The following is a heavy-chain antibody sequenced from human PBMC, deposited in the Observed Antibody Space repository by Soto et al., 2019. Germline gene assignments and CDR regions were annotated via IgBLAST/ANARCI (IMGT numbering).Heavy chain of an antibody. CDR3: ATAEVDY. J-gene: IGHJ4*02. Sequence: EVQLVESGGGLVQPGGSLRLSCAASGFNFGNNWMHWVRQAPGKGLEWVSRMNSDGRTTNYADSVKGRFTVSRDNVKNTLYLQMKRLSAEDTAVYYCATAEVDYGGPGTLVTVSS. CDR1: GFNFGNNW. V-gene: IGHV3-74*01. CDR2: MNSDGRTT.